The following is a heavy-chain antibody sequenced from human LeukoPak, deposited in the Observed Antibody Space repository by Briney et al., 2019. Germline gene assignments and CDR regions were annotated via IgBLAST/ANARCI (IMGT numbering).Heavy chain of an antibody. CDR2: INPDVGST. CDR1: GYTFASYY. J-gene: IGHJ4*02. V-gene: IGHV1-46*01. D-gene: IGHD3-22*01. Sequence: ASVKVSCKASGYTFASYYIYWVRQAPGQGLEWMGIINPDVGSTTYAQKFQGRVTMTRDTSTTTVYMELSSPRSEDTAVYYCARGGDYYDSSGYHYAAAHWGQGTLVTVSS. CDR3: ARGGDYYDSSGYHYAAAH.